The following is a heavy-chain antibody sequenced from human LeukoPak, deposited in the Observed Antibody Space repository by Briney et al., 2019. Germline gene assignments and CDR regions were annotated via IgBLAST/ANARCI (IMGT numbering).Heavy chain of an antibody. D-gene: IGHD6-19*01. J-gene: IGHJ4*02. CDR2: ISGSGGST. CDR3: AKTHSRGWWYFDY. Sequence: PGGSLRLSCAASGFTFSSYGMSWVRQAPGKGLEWVSAISGSGGSTYYADSVKGRFTISRDNSKNTLYLQMNSLRPEDTAVYYCAKTHSRGWWYFDYWGQGTLVTVSS. CDR1: GFTFSSYG. V-gene: IGHV3-23*01.